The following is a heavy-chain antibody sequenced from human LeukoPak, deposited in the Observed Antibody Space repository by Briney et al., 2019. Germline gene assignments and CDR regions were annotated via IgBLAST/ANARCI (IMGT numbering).Heavy chain of an antibody. CDR3: ATRRNVLLWFGEAEYYFDY. CDR1: GYTFTSYG. J-gene: IGHJ4*02. V-gene: IGHV1-18*01. D-gene: IGHD3-10*01. Sequence: ASVKVSCKASGYTFTSYGISWVRQAPGQGLEWMGWISAYNGNTNYAQKLQGRVTMTTDTSTSTAYMELRSLRSDDTAAYYCATRRNVLLWFGEAEYYFDYWGQGTLVTVSS. CDR2: ISAYNGNT.